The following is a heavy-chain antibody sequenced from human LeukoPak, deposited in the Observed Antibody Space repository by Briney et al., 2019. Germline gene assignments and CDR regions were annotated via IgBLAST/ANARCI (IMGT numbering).Heavy chain of an antibody. D-gene: IGHD3-10*01. CDR2: IYTSGST. J-gene: IGHJ3*01. Sequence: RQPAGXXLEWIGRIYTSGSTNYNPSLKSRVTMSVDTSKNQFSLKLSSVTAADTAVYYCARTGSGAFDVWGQGTLVTVSS. V-gene: IGHV4-4*07. CDR3: ARTGSGAFDV.